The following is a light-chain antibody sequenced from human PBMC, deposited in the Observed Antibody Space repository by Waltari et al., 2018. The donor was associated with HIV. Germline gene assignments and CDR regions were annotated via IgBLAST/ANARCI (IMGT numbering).Light chain of an antibody. J-gene: IGKJ1*01. Sequence: ELTQSPATLSLSPGDRATLSCRASQTLRDDHIAWYRQYPGQTPRLLIYLISNRATGIPDRVSANGSGTDFTLTISRLEPEDFAVYFRQHYRGVPPGTFGQGTRVEIK. V-gene: IGKV3-20*01. CDR3: QHYRGVPPGT. CDR1: QTLRDDH. CDR2: LIS.